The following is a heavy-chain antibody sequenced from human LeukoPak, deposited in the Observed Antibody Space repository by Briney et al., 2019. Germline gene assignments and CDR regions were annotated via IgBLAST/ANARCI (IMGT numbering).Heavy chain of an antibody. CDR3: AGYYDSSGYGYGPYYFDY. CDR2: IYTSGST. J-gene: IGHJ4*02. Sequence: SETLSLTCAVYGGSFSGYYWSWIRQPAGKGLEWIGRIYTSGSTDYNPSLKSRVTMSVDTSKNQFSLKLSSVTAADTAVYYCAGYYDSSGYGYGPYYFDYWGQGTLVTVSS. CDR1: GGSFSGYY. D-gene: IGHD3-22*01. V-gene: IGHV4-59*10.